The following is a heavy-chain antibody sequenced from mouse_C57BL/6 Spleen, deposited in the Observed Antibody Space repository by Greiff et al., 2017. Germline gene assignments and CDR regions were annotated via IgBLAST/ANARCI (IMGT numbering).Heavy chain of an antibody. J-gene: IGHJ1*03. V-gene: IGHV1-64*01. Sequence: VQLQQPGAELVKPGASVKLSCKASGYTFTSYWMHWVKQRPGQGLEWIGMIHPNSGSTNYNETFKSKATLTVEKSASTAYMQLSSLTSVDSAVYYCANYYGGYFDVWGTGTTVTVSS. CDR3: ANYYGGYFDV. D-gene: IGHD2-1*01. CDR1: GYTFTSYW. CDR2: IHPNSGST.